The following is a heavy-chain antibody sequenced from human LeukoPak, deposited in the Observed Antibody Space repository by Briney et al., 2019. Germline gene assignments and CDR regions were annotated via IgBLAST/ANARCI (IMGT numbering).Heavy chain of an antibody. CDR1: GFTFSSYE. CDR2: ISSSGSTI. CDR3: ARNPAWGYFEH. J-gene: IGHJ4*02. Sequence: QTGGSLRLSCAASGFTFSSYEMNWVRQAPGKGLEWVSYISSSGSTIYYADSVKGRFTISRDNAGNSLYLQMNSLRDDDTAVYFCARNPAWGYFEHWGQGALVTVSS. V-gene: IGHV3-48*03. D-gene: IGHD7-27*01.